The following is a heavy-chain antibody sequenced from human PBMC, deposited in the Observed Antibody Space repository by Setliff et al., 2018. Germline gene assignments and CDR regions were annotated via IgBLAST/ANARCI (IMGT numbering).Heavy chain of an antibody. CDR1: RSTFSGDD. CDR2: INTGDDII. D-gene: IGHD1-26*01. J-gene: IGHJ6*02. Sequence: PGGSLRLSCAGSRSTFSGDDMNWVRQAPGKGLEWISYINTGDDIIYYLDSVRGRFTISRDNAKNSLYLQMNSLRAEDTAVYYCAGLTASREVYYYYGMDVWGQGTTVTVSS. CDR3: AGLTASREVYYYYGMDV. V-gene: IGHV3-48*03.